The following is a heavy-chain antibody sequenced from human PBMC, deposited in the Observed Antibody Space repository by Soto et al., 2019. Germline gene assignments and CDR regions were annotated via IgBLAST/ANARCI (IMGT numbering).Heavy chain of an antibody. CDR1: GYTFTRSG. CDR2: ISTYNGDT. J-gene: IGHJ6*02. V-gene: IGHV1-18*01. CDR3: ASDSLWERWLQLLGPYGMDV. D-gene: IGHD5-12*01. Sequence: KVSCKASGYTFTRSGISWVRQAPGQGLEWMGWISTYNGDTNYAQTFQGRVTMTTDTSTSTVHMEVRSLRSDDTAVYYCASDSLWERWLQLLGPYGMDVWGQGTTVTVSS.